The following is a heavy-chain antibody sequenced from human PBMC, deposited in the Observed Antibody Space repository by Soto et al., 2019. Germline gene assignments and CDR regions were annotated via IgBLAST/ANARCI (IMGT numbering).Heavy chain of an antibody. D-gene: IGHD2-15*01. V-gene: IGHV3-23*01. CDR1: GFTLSTYA. CDR2: ISGVGGST. Sequence: GVSLRLSCAASGFTLSTYAMSWVRQAPGKGLEWVSGISGVGGSTDYPDSVKGRFTISRDNSKNTLYLQMNSLRAEDTALYYCAKGSGLLPTFPFDFWGQGTLVTVSS. J-gene: IGHJ4*02. CDR3: AKGSGLLPTFPFDF.